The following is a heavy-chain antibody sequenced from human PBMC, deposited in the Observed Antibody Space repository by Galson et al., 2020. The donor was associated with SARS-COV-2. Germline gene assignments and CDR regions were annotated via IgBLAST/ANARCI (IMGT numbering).Heavy chain of an antibody. CDR1: GFIFSDYA. Sequence: GGSLRLSCLASGFIFSDYAMHWVRQAPGKGLEYVSAISSNGGTSFYADSVNGRFTMSRDNSRNMFYLQMTALRPEDTGFYYCLSYSSTRQNHWGQGTLVTVSS. V-gene: IGHV3-64D*06. D-gene: IGHD2-2*01. CDR3: LSYSSTRQNH. J-gene: IGHJ5*02. CDR2: ISSNGGTS.